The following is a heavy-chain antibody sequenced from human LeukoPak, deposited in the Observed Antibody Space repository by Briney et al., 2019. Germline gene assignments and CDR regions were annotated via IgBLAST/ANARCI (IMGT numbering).Heavy chain of an antibody. J-gene: IGHJ4*02. CDR3: AKDRGLYYDILTGYSYFDY. Sequence: LSLTCAVSGGSISSGGYSWSWVRQAPGKGLEWVSAISGSGGSTYYADSVKGRFTISRDNSKNTLYLQMNSLRAEDTAVYYCAKDRGLYYDILTGYSYFDYWGQGTLVTVSS. D-gene: IGHD3-9*01. CDR1: GGSISSGGYS. V-gene: IGHV3-23*01. CDR2: ISGSGGST.